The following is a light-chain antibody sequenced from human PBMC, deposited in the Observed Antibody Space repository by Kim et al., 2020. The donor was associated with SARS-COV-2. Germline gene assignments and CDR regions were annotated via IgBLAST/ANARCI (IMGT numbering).Light chain of an antibody. Sequence: QSALTQPASVSGSPGQSIAISCTGTTLDVGNDDLVSWFQHQPGKTPKFIIYEGSKRPSGVSNRFSGSKSGNTASLTISGLQTEDEADYYCCSYARNSHWVFGGGTQLTVL. CDR1: TLDVGNDDL. CDR2: EGS. V-gene: IGLV2-23*01. CDR3: CSYARNSHWV. J-gene: IGLJ3*02.